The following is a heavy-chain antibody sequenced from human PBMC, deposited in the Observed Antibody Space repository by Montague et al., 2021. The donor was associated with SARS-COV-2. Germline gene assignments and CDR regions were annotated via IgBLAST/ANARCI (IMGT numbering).Heavy chain of an antibody. J-gene: IGHJ6*02. V-gene: IGHV2-70*01. CDR3: ARMTTVVTLGYYYYYGMDV. CDR1: GFSLSTSGMC. D-gene: IGHD4-23*01. CDR2: IDWDDDK. Sequence: PALVKPTQTLTLTCTFSGFSLSTSGMCVSWIRQPPGKALEWLALIDWDDDKYYSTSLKTRLTISKDTSKNQVVLTMTNMDPVDTATYYCARMTTVVTLGYYYYYGMDVWGQGTTVIVSS.